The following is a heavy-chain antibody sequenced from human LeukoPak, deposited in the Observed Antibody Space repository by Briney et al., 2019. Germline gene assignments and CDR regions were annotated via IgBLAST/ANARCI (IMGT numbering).Heavy chain of an antibody. CDR2: IYYSGST. CDR3: ARHIPSLRAGFIGFDY. CDR1: GGSFSGYY. V-gene: IGHV4-59*08. Sequence: SETLSLTCAVYGGSFSGYYWSWIRQPPGKGLEWIGYIYYSGSTNYNPSLKSRVTISVDTSKNQFSLKLSSVTAADTAVYYCARHIPSLRAGFIGFDYWGQGTLVTVSS. D-gene: IGHD3-16*02. J-gene: IGHJ4*02.